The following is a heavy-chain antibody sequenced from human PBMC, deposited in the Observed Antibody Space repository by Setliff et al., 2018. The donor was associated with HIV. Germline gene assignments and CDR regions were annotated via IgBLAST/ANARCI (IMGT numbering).Heavy chain of an antibody. D-gene: IGHD3-9*01. J-gene: IGHJ6*02. CDR3: ARGPPRDILTGYYKWGRETYYYYYGMDV. CDR1: GGTFSSYA. V-gene: IGHV1-69*05. CDR2: IIPIFGTA. Sequence: SVKVSCKASGGTFSSYAISWVRQAPGQGLEWMGGIIPIFGTANYAQKFQGRVTITTDESTSRAYMELRSLRSDDTAVYYCARGPPRDILTGYYKWGRETYYYYYGMDVWGQGTTVTVSS.